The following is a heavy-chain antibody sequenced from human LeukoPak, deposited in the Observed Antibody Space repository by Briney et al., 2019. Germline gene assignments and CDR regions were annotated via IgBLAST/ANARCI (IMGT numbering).Heavy chain of an antibody. CDR2: ISGNSATT. J-gene: IGHJ6*03. CDR3: AMGPDTALVKNYYMDV. CDR1: GLHFNNYA. Sequence: GGTLRLSCAASGLHFNNYAMSWVRQAPGKGLEWVSDISGNSATTYYADSVKGRFTTSRDNSRNTVDLHMNNLRVEDTAKYYCAMGPDTALVKNYYMDVWGTGTTVTISS. V-gene: IGHV3-23*01. D-gene: IGHD5-18*01.